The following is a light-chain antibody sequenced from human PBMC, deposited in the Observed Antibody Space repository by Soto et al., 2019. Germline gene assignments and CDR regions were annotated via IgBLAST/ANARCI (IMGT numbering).Light chain of an antibody. Sequence: QSVLTQPPSVSGSPGQSVTISCTGTSSDVGNYNRVSWYQQPPGTAPKLMISEVTNRPSGVPDRFSGAKSGDTASLTISGLQAEDEADYYCSSYTSMSTVVFGGGTKLTVL. CDR1: SSDVGNYNR. J-gene: IGLJ2*01. CDR2: EVT. CDR3: SSYTSMSTVV. V-gene: IGLV2-18*02.